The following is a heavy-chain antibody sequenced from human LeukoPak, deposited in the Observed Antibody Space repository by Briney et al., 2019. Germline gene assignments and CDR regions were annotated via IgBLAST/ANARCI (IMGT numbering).Heavy chain of an antibody. V-gene: IGHV5-51*01. D-gene: IGHD2-2*02. CDR1: GYSFPSFW. Sequence: GEPLQISCQGSGYSFPSFWIGWVRHIPGKGMGWMGIIYPGDSDTRYSPSFQGQVTISADKSISTAYLQWSSLEASDTAREYCARVVVSAAIAGIWFYPWGQGTLVTVSS. CDR3: ARVVVSAAIAGIWFYP. J-gene: IGHJ5*02. CDR2: IYPGDSDT.